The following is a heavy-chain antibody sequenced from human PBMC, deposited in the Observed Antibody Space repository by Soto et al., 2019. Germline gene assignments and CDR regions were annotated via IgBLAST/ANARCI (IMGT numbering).Heavy chain of an antibody. V-gene: IGHV4-34*01. CDR1: GGSFSVYY. CDR2: INHSGST. CDR3: ARDRPEYDSSSWDVHFDY. D-gene: IGHD6-13*01. J-gene: IGHJ4*02. Sequence: SETLSLTCAVYGGSFSVYYWSLIRRPPGKGLEWIGEINHSGSTNYNPSLKSRVTISVDTSKNQFSLKLSSVTAADTAVYYCARDRPEYDSSSWDVHFDYWGQGTLVTVSS.